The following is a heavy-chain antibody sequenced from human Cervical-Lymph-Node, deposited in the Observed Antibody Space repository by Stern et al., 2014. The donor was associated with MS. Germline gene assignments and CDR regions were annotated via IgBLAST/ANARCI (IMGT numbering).Heavy chain of an antibody. Sequence: QVKLVQSGAEVKKPGASVKVSCKASGYTFISYGINWVRQAPGQGLEGMGWISTNNDNTNYAQKFQGRVTVTADTSTSTAHMELRGLRSDDTAVYYCARGILSSAENHFEYWGQGSLVTVSS. J-gene: IGHJ4*02. CDR3: ARGILSSAENHFEY. V-gene: IGHV1-18*04. D-gene: IGHD3-22*01. CDR1: GYTFISYG. CDR2: ISTNNDNT.